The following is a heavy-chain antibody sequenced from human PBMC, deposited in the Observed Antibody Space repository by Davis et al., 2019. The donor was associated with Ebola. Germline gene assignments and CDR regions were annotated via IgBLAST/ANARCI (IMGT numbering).Heavy chain of an antibody. CDR3: ARGLRWELLFDY. CDR1: GFTFSSYW. CDR2: INSDASST. Sequence: HTGGSLRLSCAASGFTFSSYWMHWVRQAPGKGLVWVSRINSDASSTSYADSVKGRFTISRDNAKNTLYLQMNSLRAEDTAVYYCARGLRWELLFDYWGQGTLVTVSS. D-gene: IGHD1-26*01. J-gene: IGHJ4*02. V-gene: IGHV3-74*01.